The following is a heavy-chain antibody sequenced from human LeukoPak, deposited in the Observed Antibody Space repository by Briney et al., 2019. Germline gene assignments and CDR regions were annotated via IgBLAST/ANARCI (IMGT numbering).Heavy chain of an antibody. CDR3: AKVPGDIVVVVAATLPNYYGMDV. J-gene: IGHJ6*02. Sequence: PGGSLRFSCAASGFTFRSYGMHWLRQAPGKGLAWVAVISYDGSNKYYADSVKGRFTISRDNSKNTLYLQMNSLRAEDTAVYYCAKVPGDIVVVVAATLPNYYGMDVWGQGTTVTVSS. D-gene: IGHD2-15*01. V-gene: IGHV3-30*18. CDR2: ISYDGSNK. CDR1: GFTFRSYG.